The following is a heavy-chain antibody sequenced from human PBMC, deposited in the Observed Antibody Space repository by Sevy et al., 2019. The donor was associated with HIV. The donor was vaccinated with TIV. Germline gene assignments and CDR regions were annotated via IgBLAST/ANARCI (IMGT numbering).Heavy chain of an antibody. CDR2: ISTGSTTI. CDR1: GFIFSSYS. V-gene: IGHV3-48*02. D-gene: IGHD3-16*01. J-gene: IGHJ4*02. Sequence: GGSLRLSCAASGFIFSSYSMNWVRQAPGKGLEWISYISTGSTTIYYADSVKGRFTVSRDNARSSLFLQMNSLRDEDTAVYYCAIEPRDGVYYWGQGTQVTVSS. CDR3: AIEPRDGVYY.